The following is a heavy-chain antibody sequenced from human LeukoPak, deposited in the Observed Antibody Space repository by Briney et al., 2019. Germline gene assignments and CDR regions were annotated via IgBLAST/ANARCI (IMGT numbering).Heavy chain of an antibody. Sequence: GGSLRLSCAASGFTFSSYAMSWVRQAPGKGLEWVSAISGSGGSTYYADSVKGRFTISRDNSKNTLYLQMNSLRAEDTAVYCCAKPAGGMIVVVIGAFDIWGQGTMVTVSS. CDR3: AKPAGGMIVVVIGAFDI. D-gene: IGHD3-22*01. V-gene: IGHV3-23*01. J-gene: IGHJ3*02. CDR2: ISGSGGST. CDR1: GFTFSSYA.